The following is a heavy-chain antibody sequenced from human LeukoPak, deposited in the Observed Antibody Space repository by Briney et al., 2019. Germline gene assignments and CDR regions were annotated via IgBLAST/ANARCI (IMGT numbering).Heavy chain of an antibody. CDR3: ARDVTTASFDY. CDR1: GYTFISYA. CDR2: IDINTGNP. Sequence: ASVKVSCKASGYTFISYAINWVRQAPGQGLEWMGWIDINTGNPTYAQGFKGRFVFSLDTSVTTAYLEISTLKAEDTAIYYCARDVTTASFDYWCQGTLVTVSS. J-gene: IGHJ4*02. V-gene: IGHV7-4-1*02. D-gene: IGHD4-11*01.